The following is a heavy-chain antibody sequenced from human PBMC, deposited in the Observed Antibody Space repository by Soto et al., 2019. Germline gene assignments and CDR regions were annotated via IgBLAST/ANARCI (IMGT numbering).Heavy chain of an antibody. V-gene: IGHV1-2*02. J-gene: IGHJ5*02. Sequence: QVQLVQSGAEVKKPGASVKVSCKASGYSFTGYYMHWVRQAPGQGLEWMGWINPNSGGTESAQKFQGRVTMTTDTSISTAYMELSSLTSDDTGVYYCARDGARISMIRGPIPNWFDPWGQGTLVTVSS. CDR1: GYSFTGYY. CDR2: INPNSGGT. CDR3: ARDGARISMIRGPIPNWFDP. D-gene: IGHD3-10*01.